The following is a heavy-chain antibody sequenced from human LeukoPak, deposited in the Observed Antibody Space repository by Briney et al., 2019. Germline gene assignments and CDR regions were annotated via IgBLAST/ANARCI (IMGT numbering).Heavy chain of an antibody. Sequence: SETLSLTCTVSDASMSSHYWIWVRQPPGRGLEWIGYVFTTGNTTYSPSLKSRVTISVDMSENQFSLKLNSVTAADTAVYYCARGVYNYHYMDVWGRGATVTVSS. CDR2: VFTTGNT. CDR1: DASMSSHY. J-gene: IGHJ6*03. CDR3: ARGVYNYHYMDV. V-gene: IGHV4-59*11.